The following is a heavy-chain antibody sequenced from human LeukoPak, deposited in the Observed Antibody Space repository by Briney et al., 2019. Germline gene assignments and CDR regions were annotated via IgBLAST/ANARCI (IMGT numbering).Heavy chain of an antibody. Sequence: SETLSLTCTVSGGSISSSTYYWGWIRQPPGKGLEWIGSIYYSGSTYYNPSLKSRVTISVDKSKNQFSLKLSSVTAADTAVYYCAREPSAFLTIFGWFDPWGQGTLVTVSS. J-gene: IGHJ5*02. CDR1: GGSISSSTYY. V-gene: IGHV4-39*07. CDR2: IYYSGST. CDR3: AREPSAFLTIFGWFDP. D-gene: IGHD3-3*01.